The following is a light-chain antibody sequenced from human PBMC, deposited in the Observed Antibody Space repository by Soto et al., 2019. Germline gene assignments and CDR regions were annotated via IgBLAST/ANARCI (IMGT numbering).Light chain of an antibody. CDR2: GAS. Sequence: IVLMQSPDILSLSPGERATVSCRASETITNNDFAWYQKTPGQAPRLLLYGASTTPTGIPDRFSGSGSGTDFTLNIGSREPEAFSVYFCHQYGNSPPHTFGQGTKLDIK. V-gene: IGKV3-20*01. J-gene: IGKJ2*01. CDR1: ETITNND. CDR3: HQYGNSPPHT.